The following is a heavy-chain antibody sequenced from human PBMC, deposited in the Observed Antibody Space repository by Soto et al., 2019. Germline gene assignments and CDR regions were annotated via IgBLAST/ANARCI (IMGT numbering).Heavy chain of an antibody. Sequence: ASVKVSCKVSGYTLTELSMHWVRQAPGKGLVWMGGFDPEDGETIYAQKFQGRVTMTEDTSTDTAYMELSSLRSEDTAVYYCATVTTGTGPYYFDYWGQGTLVTVSS. CDR3: ATVTTGTGPYYFDY. J-gene: IGHJ4*02. CDR2: FDPEDGET. CDR1: GYTLTELS. V-gene: IGHV1-24*01. D-gene: IGHD1-1*01.